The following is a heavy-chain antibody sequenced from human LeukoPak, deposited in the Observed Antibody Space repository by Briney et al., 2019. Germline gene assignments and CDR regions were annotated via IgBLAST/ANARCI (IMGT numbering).Heavy chain of an antibody. Sequence: ASVKVSCKASGYTFPSYFMHWVRQAPGQGLEWMGIINPTGGSTTYAQKFQGRVTMTRDTSASTVYMELSSLRSDDTAVYYCARTAARRFDYWGQGTLVTVSS. J-gene: IGHJ4*02. CDR1: GYTFPSYF. D-gene: IGHD6-6*01. CDR2: INPTGGST. CDR3: ARTAARRFDY. V-gene: IGHV1-46*01.